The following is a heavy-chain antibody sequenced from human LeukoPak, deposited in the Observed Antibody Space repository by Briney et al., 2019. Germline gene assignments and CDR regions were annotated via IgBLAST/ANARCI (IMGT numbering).Heavy chain of an antibody. J-gene: IGHJ3*02. D-gene: IGHD3-10*01. V-gene: IGHV3-74*01. CDR2: IDGDGSST. CDR1: GFTFSSYS. Sequence: QPGGSLRLSCAASGFTFSSYSMNWVRQAPGKGLVWVSRIDGDGSSTNYADSVKGRFTISRDNAKNTLYLQMNSLRAEDTAVYYCARDQAGAFDIWGQGTMVTVSS. CDR3: ARDQAGAFDI.